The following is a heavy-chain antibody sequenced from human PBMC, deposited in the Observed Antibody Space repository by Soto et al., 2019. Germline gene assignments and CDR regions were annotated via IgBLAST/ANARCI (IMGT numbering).Heavy chain of an antibody. CDR1: GGTFSSYA. D-gene: IGHD6-6*01. Sequence: VASVKVSCKASGGTFSSYAISWVRQAPGQGLEWMGGIIPIFGTANYAQKFQGRVTITADESTSIAYMELSSLRSEDTAVYYCARRIAAPPWWFDPWGQGTLVTVSS. CDR2: IIPIFGTA. CDR3: ARRIAAPPWWFDP. V-gene: IGHV1-69*13. J-gene: IGHJ5*02.